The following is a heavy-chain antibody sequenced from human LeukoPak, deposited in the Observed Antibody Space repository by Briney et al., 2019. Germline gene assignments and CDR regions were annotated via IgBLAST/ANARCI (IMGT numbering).Heavy chain of an antibody. CDR2: ISGSGGTT. CDR3: ARVVRLSITSSGYFDY. CDR1: AFTSSSYA. J-gene: IGHJ4*02. Sequence: GGSLRLSCAASAFTSSSYAMSWVRQAPGKGLEWVSGISGSGGTTYYADSVKGRFTISRDNSKNTLYLQMNSLRAEDTAVYYCARVVRLSITSSGYFDYWGQGTLVTVSS. V-gene: IGHV3-23*01. D-gene: IGHD2-2*01.